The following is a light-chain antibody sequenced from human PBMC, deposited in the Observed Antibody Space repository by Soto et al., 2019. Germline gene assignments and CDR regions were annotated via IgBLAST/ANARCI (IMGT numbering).Light chain of an antibody. CDR1: NSDIGSYNL. Sequence: QSALTQPASVSGSPGQSITISCPGTNSDIGSYNLVSWYQHHPGKAPKLIIYGVTKQPSGVSNRFSGSKSGNTASLTISGLQAEDEADYYCCSYAGSSTLAFGGGTQLTVL. V-gene: IGLV2-23*02. CDR3: CSYAGSSTLA. CDR2: GVT. J-gene: IGLJ2*01.